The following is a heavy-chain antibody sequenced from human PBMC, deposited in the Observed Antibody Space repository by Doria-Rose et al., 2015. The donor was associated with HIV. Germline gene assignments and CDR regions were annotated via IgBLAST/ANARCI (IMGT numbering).Heavy chain of an antibody. Sequence: ESGPVLVKPTETLTLTCTVSGVSLSSPGMGVSWIRQPPGKALEWLANILSDDERSYKASLRSRLTFSRCTSKSQLVLTMTDMDPLDTATYYCARIKSSRWYHKYYFDFWGQGALVIVAA. D-gene: IGHD6-13*01. J-gene: IGHJ4*02. CDR2: ILSDDER. CDR1: GVSLSSPGMG. V-gene: IGHV2-26*01. CDR3: ARIKSSRWYHKYYFDF.